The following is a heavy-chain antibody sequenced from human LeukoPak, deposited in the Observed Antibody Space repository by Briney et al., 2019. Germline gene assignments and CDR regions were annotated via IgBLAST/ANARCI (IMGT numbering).Heavy chain of an antibody. CDR1: GFTFSSYG. J-gene: IGHJ4*02. V-gene: IGHV3-33*01. CDR3: ARDSSYSSSPTLLDY. Sequence: GGSLRLSCAASGFTFSSYGMHWVRQAPGKGLEWVAVIWYDGSNKYYADSVKGRFTISRDNSKNTLYLQTNSLRAEDTAVYYCARDSSYSSSPTLLDYWGQGTLVTVSS. CDR2: IWYDGSNK. D-gene: IGHD6-13*01.